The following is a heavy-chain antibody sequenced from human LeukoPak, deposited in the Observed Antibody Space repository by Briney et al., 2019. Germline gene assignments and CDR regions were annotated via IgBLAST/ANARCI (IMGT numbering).Heavy chain of an antibody. V-gene: IGHV3-9*01. CDR1: GFTFDDHA. J-gene: IGHJ4*02. D-gene: IGHD3-9*01. Sequence: GRSLRLSCAASGFTFDDHAMAWARQAPGKGLEWVSGISWNSGSIGYADSVKGRFTISRDNAKNSLYLEMNSLRVEDTAFYYCVKVGLDWQPFDFWGQGTLVTVSS. CDR2: ISWNSGSI. CDR3: VKVGLDWQPFDF.